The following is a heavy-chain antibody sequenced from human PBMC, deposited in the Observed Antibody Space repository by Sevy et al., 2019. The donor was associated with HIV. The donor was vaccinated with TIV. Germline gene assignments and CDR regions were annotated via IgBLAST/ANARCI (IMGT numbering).Heavy chain of an antibody. J-gene: IGHJ4*02. V-gene: IGHV6-1*01. Sequence: SRTLSLTCAISGDSVASSSAAWNWIRQSPSRGLEWLGRTYYRSKWYTDYALSVKSRIIINPDTSKNQFSLQLNSVTPEDTAVYYCARAEVATGGYDYWGQGTLVTVS. CDR1: GDSVASSSAA. CDR3: ARAEVATGGYDY. D-gene: IGHD5-12*01. CDR2: TYYRSKWYT.